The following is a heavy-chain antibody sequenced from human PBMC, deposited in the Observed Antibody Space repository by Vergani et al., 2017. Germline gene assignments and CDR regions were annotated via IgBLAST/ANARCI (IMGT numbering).Heavy chain of an antibody. CDR3: AKAPELWFGDHFWYFDL. V-gene: IGHV3-23*01. J-gene: IGHJ2*01. Sequence: EVQLLESGGGLVQPGGSLRLSCAASGFTFSSYAMSWVRQAPGKGLEWVSAISGSGGSTYYADSVKGRFTISRDNSKNTLYLQMNSLRAEDTALYYCAKAPELWFGDHFWYFDLWGRGTLVTVSS. CDR2: ISGSGGST. D-gene: IGHD3-10*01. CDR1: GFTFSSYA.